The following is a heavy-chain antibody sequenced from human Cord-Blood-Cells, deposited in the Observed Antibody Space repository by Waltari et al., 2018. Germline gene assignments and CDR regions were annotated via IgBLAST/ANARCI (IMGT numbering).Heavy chain of an antibody. CDR3: ARAVRERRIDY. D-gene: IGHD1-1*01. V-gene: IGHV3-21*01. J-gene: IGHJ4*02. CDR1: GLPFSSYS. Sequence: EVQLVESGGGLVKPGGSLRLSCAASGLPFSSYSMNWVRQAPGKGLEWVSSISSSSSYIYYADSVKGRFTISRDNAKNSLYLQMNSLRAEDTAVYYCARAVRERRIDYWGQGTLVTVSS. CDR2: ISSSSSYI.